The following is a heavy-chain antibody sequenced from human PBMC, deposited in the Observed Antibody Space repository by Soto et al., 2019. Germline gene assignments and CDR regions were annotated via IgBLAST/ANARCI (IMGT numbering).Heavy chain of an antibody. J-gene: IGHJ4*02. V-gene: IGHV3-7*02. Sequence: EVQLVESGGALVQPGGSLRLSCATSGFTFTHYWMNWVRQAPGQGLEWVANINIDGTEKYYGDSVKGRFTISRDNAKNSLYLQMDSLRDEDMAVYYCARNRGWEMLDYWGQGTLLTVSS. CDR2: INIDGTEK. D-gene: IGHD6-19*01. CDR1: GFTFTHYW. CDR3: ARNRGWEMLDY.